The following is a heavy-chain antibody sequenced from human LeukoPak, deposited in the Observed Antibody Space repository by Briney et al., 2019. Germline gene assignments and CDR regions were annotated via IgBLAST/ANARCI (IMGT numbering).Heavy chain of an antibody. J-gene: IGHJ5*02. CDR3: ARDSSSWSWFDP. D-gene: IGHD6-13*01. V-gene: IGHV4-4*07. Sequence: SETLSLTCAVSGGSISTFYWSWIRQPAGKGLDWIGRIYTSGSTNYNPSLKSRVTMSIDTSKNQFSLKLSSVTAADAAVYYCARDSSSWSWFDPWGQGTLVTVSS. CDR2: IYTSGST. CDR1: GGSISTFY.